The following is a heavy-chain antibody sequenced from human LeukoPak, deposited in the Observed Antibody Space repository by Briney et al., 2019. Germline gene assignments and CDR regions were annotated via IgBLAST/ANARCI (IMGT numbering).Heavy chain of an antibody. CDR3: ARERYSLDGSGLYGMDV. J-gene: IGHJ6*02. CDR2: ISSGSTYM. CDR1: GFTFSSYS. Sequence: PGGSLRLSCAASGFTFSSYSMNWVRQAPGKGLEWVSSISSGSTYMYYADSVKGRFTISRDNAKNSLYLQMNSLRAEDTAVYYCARERYSLDGSGLYGMDVWGQGTTVTVSS. V-gene: IGHV3-21*01. D-gene: IGHD3-10*01.